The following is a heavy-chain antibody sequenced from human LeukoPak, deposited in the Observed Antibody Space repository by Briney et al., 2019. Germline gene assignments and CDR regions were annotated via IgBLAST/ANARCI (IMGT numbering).Heavy chain of an antibody. CDR3: ARQTGSGLFILP. Sequence: PSETLSLTYTVSNYSISSGYYWGWIRQPPGKGLEWIGSIYYSGNTYYNASLKSQVSISIDTSKNQFSLRLTSVTAADTAVYCCARQTGSGLFILPGGQGTLVTVSS. J-gene: IGHJ4*02. CDR2: IYYSGNT. CDR1: NYSISSGYY. D-gene: IGHD3/OR15-3a*01. V-gene: IGHV4-38-2*02.